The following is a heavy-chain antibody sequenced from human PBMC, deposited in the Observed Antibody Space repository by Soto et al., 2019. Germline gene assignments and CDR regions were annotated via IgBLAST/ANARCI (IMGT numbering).Heavy chain of an antibody. CDR1: GGSISSYY. CDR3: ARTRRGKGNNWFDP. J-gene: IGHJ5*02. D-gene: IGHD6-13*01. Sequence: PSETLSLTCTVSGGSISSYYWSWIRQPPGKGLEWIGYIYYSGSTNYNPSLKSRVTISVDTSKSQFSLKLSSVTAADTAVYDCARTRRGKGNNWFDPWGQGTLVTVSS. CDR2: IYYSGST. V-gene: IGHV4-59*01.